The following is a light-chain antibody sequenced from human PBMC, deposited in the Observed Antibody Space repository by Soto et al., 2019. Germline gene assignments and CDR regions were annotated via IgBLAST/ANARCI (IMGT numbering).Light chain of an antibody. CDR1: PSISGS. CDR2: EAS. CDR3: QQYNGYWT. V-gene: IGKV1-5*03. Sequence: DIQMTQSPSTLSASVGDRVTITCRASPSISGSLAWYQQKPGKAPKLLIYEASNLKSGVPSRFSGSGSGTEYTLTISSLQPDDSASYHCQQYNGYWTFGQGTRVEIK. J-gene: IGKJ1*01.